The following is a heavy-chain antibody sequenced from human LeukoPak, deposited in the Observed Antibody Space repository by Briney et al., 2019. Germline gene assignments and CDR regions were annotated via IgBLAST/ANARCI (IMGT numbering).Heavy chain of an antibody. J-gene: IGHJ5*02. CDR2: INPNSGGT. CDR1: GYTFTGYY. D-gene: IGHD2-2*01. V-gene: IGHV1-2*02. CDR3: ARDWGGYCSSTSCYLYNWFDP. Sequence: ASVKVSCKASGYTFTGYYMHWVRQAPGQGLEWMGWINPNSGGTNYAQKFQGSVTMTRDTSISTAYMELSRLRSDDTAVYYCARDWGGYCSSTSCYLYNWFDPWGRGTLVTVSS.